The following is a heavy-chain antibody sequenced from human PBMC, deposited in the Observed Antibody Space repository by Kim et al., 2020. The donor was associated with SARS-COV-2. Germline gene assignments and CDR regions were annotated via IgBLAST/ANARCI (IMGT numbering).Heavy chain of an antibody. V-gene: IGHV4-34*01. CDR2: INHSGST. CDR1: GGSFSGYY. CDR3: ASSYYGSGSYFLYNWFDP. D-gene: IGHD3-10*01. J-gene: IGHJ5*02. Sequence: SETLSLTCAVYGGSFSGYYWSWIRQPPGKGLEWIGEINHSGSTNYNPSLKSRVTISVDTSKNQFSLKLSSVTAADTAVYYCASSYYGSGSYFLYNWFDPWGQGTLVTVSS.